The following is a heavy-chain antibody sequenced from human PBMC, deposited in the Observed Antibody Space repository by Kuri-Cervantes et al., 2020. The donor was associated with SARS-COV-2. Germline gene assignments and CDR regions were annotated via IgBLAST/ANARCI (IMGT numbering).Heavy chain of an antibody. CDR3: ARGPGAFFDY. V-gene: IGHV3-30*01. D-gene: IGHD7-27*01. J-gene: IGHJ4*02. CDR2: ISYDGSNK. CDR1: GFTFSSYA. Sequence: LSLTCAASGFTFSSYAMHWVRQAPGKGLEWVAVISYDGSNKYYADPVKGRFTISRDNSKNTLYLQMNSLRAEDTAVYYCARGPGAFFDYWGQGTLVTVSS.